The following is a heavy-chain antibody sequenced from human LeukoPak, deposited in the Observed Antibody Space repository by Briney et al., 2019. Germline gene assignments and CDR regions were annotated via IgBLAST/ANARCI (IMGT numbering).Heavy chain of an antibody. CDR3: ARRGSSWDDAFDI. D-gene: IGHD6-13*01. Sequence: SETLSLTCAVYGGSFSGYYWSWIRQPPGKGLEWIGEINHSGSTNYNPSLKSRVTISVDTSKNQFSLKLSSVTAADTAVYYCARRGSSWDDAFDIWGQGTMVTVSS. V-gene: IGHV4-34*01. J-gene: IGHJ3*02. CDR1: GGSFSGYY. CDR2: INHSGST.